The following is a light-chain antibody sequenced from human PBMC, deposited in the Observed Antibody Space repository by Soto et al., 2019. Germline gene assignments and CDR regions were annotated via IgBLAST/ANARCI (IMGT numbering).Light chain of an antibody. CDR1: QSISSW. V-gene: IGKV1-5*03. Sequence: DIQMTQSPSTLSASVGDRVTITCRASQSISSWLAWYQQKPGKAPKLLIYKAYSLESGVPSRFSGSGSGTEFTLTISSLQPDDFANYYCQQYNSLWTFGQGTKVEIK. CDR3: QQYNSLWT. CDR2: KAY. J-gene: IGKJ1*01.